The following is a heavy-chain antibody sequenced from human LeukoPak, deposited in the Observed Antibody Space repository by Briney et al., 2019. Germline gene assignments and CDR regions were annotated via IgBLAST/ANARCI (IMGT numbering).Heavy chain of an antibody. CDR2: IYSDGNTT. J-gene: IGHJ4*02. D-gene: IGHD2-2*01. V-gene: IGHV3-74*01. CDR1: GFTFSNYW. Sequence: GGSLRLSCAGSGFTFSNYWMHWVRQAPGKALVWVSRIYSDGNTTNYADSVKGRFTISRDNAKNTLYLQMNSLRAEDTAVYYCARDQGSTSRGIDYWGQGTLVTVSS. CDR3: ARDQGSTSRGIDY.